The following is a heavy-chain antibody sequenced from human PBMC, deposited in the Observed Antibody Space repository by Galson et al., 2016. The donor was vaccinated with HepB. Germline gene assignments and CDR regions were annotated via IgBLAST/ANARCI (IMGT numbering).Heavy chain of an antibody. V-gene: IGHV3-15*07. Sequence: SLRLSCAASGFTFKNAWMNWVRQAPGKGLEWVGRIKSKIDGGTSYYAAPVKGRFTISRDDSKNTLYLQMSSLKTEDTAVYYCTPEDIVVVVVADAFDIWGQGTMVTVSS. CDR3: TPEDIVVVVVADAFDI. CDR2: IKSKIDGGTS. D-gene: IGHD2-15*01. CDR1: GFTFKNAW. J-gene: IGHJ3*02.